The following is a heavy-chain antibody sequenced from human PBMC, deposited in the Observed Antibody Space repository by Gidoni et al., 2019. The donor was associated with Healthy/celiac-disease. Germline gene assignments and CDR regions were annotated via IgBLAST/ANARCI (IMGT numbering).Heavy chain of an antibody. CDR2: IIPIFGTA. Sequence: QVQLAQSGAEVKKPGSSVKVSCKASGGTFSSYAISWVRQAPGQGLEWMGGIIPIFGTANYAQKFQGRVTITADESTSTAYMELSSLRSEDTAVYYCARVGYCSSTSCYTGAFDIWGQGTMVTVSS. CDR3: ARVGYCSSTSCYTGAFDI. J-gene: IGHJ3*02. D-gene: IGHD2-2*02. V-gene: IGHV1-69*01. CDR1: GGTFSSYA.